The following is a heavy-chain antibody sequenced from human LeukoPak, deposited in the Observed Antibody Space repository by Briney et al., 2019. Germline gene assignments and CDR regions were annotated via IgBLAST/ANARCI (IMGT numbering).Heavy chain of an antibody. D-gene: IGHD3-3*01. V-gene: IGHV1-69*05. J-gene: IGHJ6*03. CDR2: IIPIFGTA. CDR3: ASKSTYDFWSGPTGYYYYYMDV. Sequence: ASVKVSCKVSGGTFSSYAISWVRQAPGQGLEWMGGIIPIFGTANYAQKFQGRVTITTDESTSTAYMELSSLRSEDTAVYYCASKSTYDFWSGPTGYYYYYMDVWGKGTTVTVSS. CDR1: GGTFSSYA.